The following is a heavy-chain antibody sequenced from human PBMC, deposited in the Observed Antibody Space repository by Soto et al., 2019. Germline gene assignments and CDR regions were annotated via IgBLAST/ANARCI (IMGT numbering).Heavy chain of an antibody. CDR3: ARGVGSSPPRY. CDR1: GGSISVYY. CDR2: IYASGSP. V-gene: IGHV4-59*01. D-gene: IGHD1-26*01. Sequence: SETLSLTCTISGGSISVYYWSWVRQPPGHELEWIGYIYASGSPYYNPSLRSRVTISADTSKSQISLKLTSPTAADTAVYYCARGVGSSPPRYWGRGTLVTVSS. J-gene: IGHJ4*02.